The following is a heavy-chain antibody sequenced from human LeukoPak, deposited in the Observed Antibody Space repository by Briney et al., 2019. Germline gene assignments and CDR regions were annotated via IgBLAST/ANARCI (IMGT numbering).Heavy chain of an antibody. J-gene: IGHJ4*02. CDR1: GGSFSGYY. CDR3: AGRSRSGWYYDY. Sequence: SETLSLTCAVSGGSFSGYYWSWIRQPPGKGLEWIGYIYNSGSTNYNPSLKSRVMISVDTPKNQFSLKLSTVTAADTAVYFCAGRSRSGWYYDYWGQGTLVTVSS. CDR2: IYNSGST. D-gene: IGHD6-19*01. V-gene: IGHV4-59*01.